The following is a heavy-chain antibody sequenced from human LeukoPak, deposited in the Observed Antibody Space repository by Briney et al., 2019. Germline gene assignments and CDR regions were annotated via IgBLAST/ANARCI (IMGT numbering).Heavy chain of an antibody. J-gene: IGHJ5*02. CDR1: GGSFSGYY. CDR2: INHSGST. Sequence: SETLSLTCAVYGGSFSGYYWSWIRQPPGKGLEWIGEINHSGSTNYNPSLKSRVTISVDTSKNQFSLKLSSVTAADTAVYYCARVSTTTVTVEAWGQGTLVTVSS. V-gene: IGHV4-34*01. D-gene: IGHD4-17*01. CDR3: ARVSTTTVTVEA.